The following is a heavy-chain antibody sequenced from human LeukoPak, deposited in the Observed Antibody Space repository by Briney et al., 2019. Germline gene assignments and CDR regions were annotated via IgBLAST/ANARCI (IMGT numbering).Heavy chain of an antibody. J-gene: IGHJ4*02. Sequence: SQTLSLTCTVPGGSISSGSYYWSWIRQPAGKGLEWIGRIYTSGSTNYNPSLKTRVPISVDTSQNQFSLKLSSVTAADTAVYYCARVGYDYVWGSYRPAYYFDYWGQGTLVTVSS. CDR2: IYTSGST. D-gene: IGHD3-16*02. CDR1: GGSISSGSYY. CDR3: ARVGYDYVWGSYRPAYYFDY. V-gene: IGHV4-61*02.